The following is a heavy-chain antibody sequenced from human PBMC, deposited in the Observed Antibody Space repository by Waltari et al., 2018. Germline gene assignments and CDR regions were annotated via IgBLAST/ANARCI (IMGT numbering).Heavy chain of an antibody. D-gene: IGHD2-2*01. Sequence: QVQLQESGPGLVKPSETLSLTCAVSGYSISSGYYWGWIRQPPGKGLEWIGSIYHSGSTYYNPSLKSRVTISVDTSKNQFSLKLSSVTAADTAVYYCAIHGGGSTGFYYYYGMDVWGQGTTVTVSS. V-gene: IGHV4-38-2*01. CDR2: IYHSGST. CDR3: AIHGGGSTGFYYYYGMDV. J-gene: IGHJ6*02. CDR1: GYSISSGYY.